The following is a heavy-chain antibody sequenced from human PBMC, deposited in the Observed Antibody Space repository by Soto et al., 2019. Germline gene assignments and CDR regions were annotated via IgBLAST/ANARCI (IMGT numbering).Heavy chain of an antibody. J-gene: IGHJ6*02. CDR2: ISGSGGST. Sequence: GGSLRLSCAASGFTFSSYAMSWVRQAPGKGLEWVSAISGSGGSTYYADSVKGRFTISRDNSKNTLYLQMNSLRAEDMAVFFCAKDTPLHDIVVVPAAMQDYYYYGMDVWGQGTTVTVSS. CDR3: AKDTPLHDIVVVPAAMQDYYYYGMDV. D-gene: IGHD2-2*01. V-gene: IGHV3-23*01. CDR1: GFTFSSYA.